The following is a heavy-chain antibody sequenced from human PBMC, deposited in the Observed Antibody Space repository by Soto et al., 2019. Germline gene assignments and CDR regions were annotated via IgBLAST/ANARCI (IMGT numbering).Heavy chain of an antibody. CDR3: ARGTGVTNYDFWSGNYYYYMDV. CDR1: GYTFTSYG. CDR2: ISAYNGNT. D-gene: IGHD3-3*01. J-gene: IGHJ6*03. Sequence: ASVKVSCKASGYTFTSYGISWVRQAPGQGLEWMGWISAYNGNTNYAQKLQGRVTMTTDTSTSTAYMELRSLRSDDTAVYYCARGTGVTNYDFWSGNYYYYMDVWGKGTTVTVSS. V-gene: IGHV1-18*01.